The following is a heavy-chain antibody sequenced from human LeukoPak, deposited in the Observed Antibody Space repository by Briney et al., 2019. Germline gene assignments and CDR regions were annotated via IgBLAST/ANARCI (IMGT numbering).Heavy chain of an antibody. CDR3: ARGYAFDY. V-gene: IGHV1-69*13. Sequence: SVKVSCKASGGTFSRYTLNWVRQAPGQGLEWMGGISPLFGSAKYAQKFRGRVTITADESTSTAYMELRSLRSEDTAVYYCARGYAFDYWGQGTLVTVSS. J-gene: IGHJ4*02. CDR2: ISPLFGSA. CDR1: GGTFSRYT. D-gene: IGHD3-16*01.